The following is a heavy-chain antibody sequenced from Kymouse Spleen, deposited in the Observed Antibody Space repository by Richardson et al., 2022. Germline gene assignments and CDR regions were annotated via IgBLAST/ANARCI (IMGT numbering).Heavy chain of an antibody. CDR3: ARGQDYGSGSYGDY. Sequence: QVQLQQWGAGLLKPSETLSLTCAVYGGSFSGYYWSWIRQPPGKGLEWIGEINHSGSTNYNPSLKSRVTISVDTSKNQFSLKLSSVTAADTAVYYCARGQDYGSGSYGDYWGQGTLVTVSS. D-gene: IGHD3-10*01. J-gene: IGHJ4*02. V-gene: IGHV4-34*01. CDR2: INHSGST. CDR1: GGSFSGYY.